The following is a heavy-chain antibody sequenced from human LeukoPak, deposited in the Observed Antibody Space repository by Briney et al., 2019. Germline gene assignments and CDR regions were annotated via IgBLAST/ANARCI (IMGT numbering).Heavy chain of an antibody. Sequence: GAAVKVSRMSSGYTFTSYDIHGVRQPTAQGLEGMGCMNPNSGNTGYAQKFQGRVTMTRNTSISTAYMELSSLRSEDRAVYYCARSTYYGGNSREDYWGQGTLVTVSS. V-gene: IGHV1-8*01. CDR3: ARSTYYGGNSREDY. CDR2: MNPNSGNT. D-gene: IGHD4-23*01. CDR1: GYTFTSYD. J-gene: IGHJ4*02.